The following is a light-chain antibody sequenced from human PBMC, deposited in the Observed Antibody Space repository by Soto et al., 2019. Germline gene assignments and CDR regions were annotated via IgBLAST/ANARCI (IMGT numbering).Light chain of an antibody. CDR1: SSNIGGNS. J-gene: IGLJ1*01. CDR3: GSWDSSLSAYA. CDR2: DDD. V-gene: IGLV1-51*01. Sequence: QSVLTQPPSVSAAPGQRVTTSCSGSSSNIGGNSVSWYQQLPGTAPKLLIYDDDKRPSGIPDRFSGSKSGTSATLGITGFQTGDEADHYCGSWDSSLSAYAFGTGTKVTVL.